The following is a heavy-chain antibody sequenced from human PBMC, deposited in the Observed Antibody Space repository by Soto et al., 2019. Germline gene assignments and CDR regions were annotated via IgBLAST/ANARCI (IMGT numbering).Heavy chain of an antibody. D-gene: IGHD6-19*01. CDR2: LSYDGSNK. Sequence: QVQLVESGGGVVQPGRSLRLSCAASGFMFSSYGMHWVRQAPGKALEWVALLSYDGSNKYYADSVKGRFTISRDNSKNTLYLQMNSLRAEDTAVYYCAKGLYASGWSFLDYWGQGTLVTVSS. CDR1: GFMFSSYG. V-gene: IGHV3-30*18. J-gene: IGHJ4*02. CDR3: AKGLYASGWSFLDY.